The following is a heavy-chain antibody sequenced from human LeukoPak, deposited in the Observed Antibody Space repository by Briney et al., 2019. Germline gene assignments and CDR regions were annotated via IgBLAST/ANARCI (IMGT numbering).Heavy chain of an antibody. CDR3: ARGMGFWSGYVVY. V-gene: IGHV4-34*01. CDR1: GGSFSGYY. J-gene: IGHJ4*02. CDR2: INHSGST. D-gene: IGHD3-3*01. Sequence: KPSETLSLTCAVYGGSFSGYYWSWIRQPPGKGLEWIGEINHSGSTNYNPSLKSRVTISVDTSKNQFSLKLSSVTAADTAVYYCARGMGFWSGYVVYWGQGTLVTVSS.